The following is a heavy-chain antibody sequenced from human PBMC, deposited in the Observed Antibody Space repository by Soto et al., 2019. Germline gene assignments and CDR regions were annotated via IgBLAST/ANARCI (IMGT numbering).Heavy chain of an antibody. CDR3: ARDLGGSHDY. CDR2: IKTDGSVT. Sequence: WSLRLSCAASGFTFSTYWMHWVRQAPGKGLVWVSRIKTDGSVTTYADSVKGRFTISRDNAKNTLYLQMNTLRAEDTAVYYCARDLGGSHDYWGRGTLVTVSS. D-gene: IGHD3-16*01. CDR1: GFTFSTYW. V-gene: IGHV3-74*01. J-gene: IGHJ4*02.